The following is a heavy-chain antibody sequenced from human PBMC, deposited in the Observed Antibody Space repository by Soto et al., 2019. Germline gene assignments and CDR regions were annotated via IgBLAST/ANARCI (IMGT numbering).Heavy chain of an antibody. J-gene: IGHJ4*02. CDR3: ARVAVFGVVLDY. CDR1: GGSVSSGSYY. V-gene: IGHV4-61*01. D-gene: IGHD3-3*01. CDR2: VNYSGRT. Sequence: SETLSLTCTVPGGSVSSGSYYWSWIRQPPGKGLEWIGIVNYSGRTNYNPSFKSRVTISVDTSKNQFSLKLNSVTAADTAMYYCARVAVFGVVLDYWGQGTQVTVSS.